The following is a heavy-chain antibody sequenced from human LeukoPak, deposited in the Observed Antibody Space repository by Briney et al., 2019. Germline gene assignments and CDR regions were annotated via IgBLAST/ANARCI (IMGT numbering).Heavy chain of an antibody. Sequence: ASVKISCKTSGYTFSTYSITWVRQSPGQGLEWMGWISTYNGDTKYAQRLQGRLTLTTDTSTGTAYMDLRSLRSDDTAVIYCARIRSNSWPPFPDHWGQGTLLIVSS. V-gene: IGHV1-18*01. D-gene: IGHD2/OR15-2a*01. CDR1: GYTFSTYS. CDR2: ISTYNGDT. CDR3: ARIRSNSWPPFPDH. J-gene: IGHJ5*02.